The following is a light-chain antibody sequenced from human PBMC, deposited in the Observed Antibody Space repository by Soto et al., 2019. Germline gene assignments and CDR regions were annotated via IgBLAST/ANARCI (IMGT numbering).Light chain of an antibody. CDR3: MQALQSLT. CDR1: QGRVHRDGIAY. Sequence: DVVMTQSPLSLPVTLGQPASISCSSNQGRVHRDGIAYFSWFQQRPGRSPRRLIYKVSNRAPGVPDRFSGSGSGTDFTLKINRVEAEDVGTYYCMQALQSLTFGQGTRLEI. V-gene: IGKV2-30*02. CDR2: KVS. J-gene: IGKJ5*01.